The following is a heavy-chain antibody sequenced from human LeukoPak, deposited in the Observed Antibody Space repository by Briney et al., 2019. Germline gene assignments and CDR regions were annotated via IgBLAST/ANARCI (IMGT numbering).Heavy chain of an antibody. CDR1: GGSVSSGTYY. CDR3: ARDRVRGNSNPFFDY. D-gene: IGHD4-11*01. Sequence: SETLSLTCTVSGGSVSSGTYYWSWIRQPPGKGLEWIGYIYYSGSTNYNPSLKSRVTISVDTSKNQFSLKLSSVTAADTAVYYCARDRVRGNSNPFFDYWGQGTLVTVS. J-gene: IGHJ4*02. V-gene: IGHV4-61*01. CDR2: IYYSGST.